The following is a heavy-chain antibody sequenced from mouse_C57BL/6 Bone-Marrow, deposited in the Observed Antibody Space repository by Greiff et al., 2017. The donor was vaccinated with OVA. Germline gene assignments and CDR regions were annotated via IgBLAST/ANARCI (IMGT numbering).Heavy chain of an antibody. V-gene: IGHV1-50*01. CDR3: AGGFGSYAMDY. D-gene: IGHD3-1*01. CDR2: IDPSDSDT. J-gene: IGHJ4*01. CDR1: GYTFTSYW. Sequence: QVQLQQPGAELVKPGASVKLSCKASGYTFTSYWMQWVKQRPGQGLEWIGEIDPSDSDTNYNQKFKGKATLTVDTSSSTVYMQLSSLTSEDSAVYYCAGGFGSYAMDYWGQGTSVTVSS.